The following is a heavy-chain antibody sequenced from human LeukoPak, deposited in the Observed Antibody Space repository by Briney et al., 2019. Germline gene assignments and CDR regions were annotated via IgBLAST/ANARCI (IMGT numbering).Heavy chain of an antibody. CDR1: GFTVSSNH. D-gene: IGHD3-22*01. Sequence: PGGSLRLSCAASGFTVSSNHMSWVRQAPGKGLEWVSVIYSDGSINYADSVKGRFTLSRDNSKNTLCLQMNSLRAEDTAVYYCARDGQERDTSAPHYWGQGTPVTVSS. CDR2: IYSDGSI. J-gene: IGHJ4*02. V-gene: IGHV3-53*01. CDR3: ARDGQERDTSAPHY.